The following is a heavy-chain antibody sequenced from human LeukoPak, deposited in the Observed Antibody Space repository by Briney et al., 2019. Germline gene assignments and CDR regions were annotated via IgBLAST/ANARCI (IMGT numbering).Heavy chain of an antibody. V-gene: IGHV4-34*01. Sequence: PSETLSLTCAVYGGSFSGYYWTWIRQPPGKGLEWIGEINHSGSTNYNPSLKSRVTISVDTSKNQFSLKLSSVTAADTAVYYCARVRSSGWYPFDYWGQGTLVTVSS. CDR3: ARVRSSGWYPFDY. CDR2: INHSGST. D-gene: IGHD6-19*01. J-gene: IGHJ4*02. CDR1: GGSFSGYY.